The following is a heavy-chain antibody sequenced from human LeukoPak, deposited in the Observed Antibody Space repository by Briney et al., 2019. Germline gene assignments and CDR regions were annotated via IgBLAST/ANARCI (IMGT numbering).Heavy chain of an antibody. J-gene: IGHJ4*02. Sequence: ASVKVSCKASGYTFTSYYMHWVRQAPGQGLEWMGIINPSGGSTSYAQKFQGRVTMTRDTSTSTVYMELSSLRSEDTAVYYCARDFAVGATLVVFDYWGQGTLVTVSS. D-gene: IGHD1-26*01. V-gene: IGHV1-46*01. CDR3: ARDFAVGATLVVFDY. CDR1: GYTFTSYY. CDR2: INPSGGST.